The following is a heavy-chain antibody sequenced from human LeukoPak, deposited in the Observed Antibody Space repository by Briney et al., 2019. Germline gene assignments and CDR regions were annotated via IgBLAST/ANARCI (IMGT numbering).Heavy chain of an antibody. CDR3: AKRGGRELDY. CDR2: VSGSGTST. CDR1: GFAFSSYA. Sequence: GGSLRLSCAASGFAFSSYALSWVRQAPGKGLEWVSAVSGSGTSTYYADSVKGRFTISRDNSKNTLYLEMNSLRVEDTAVYYCAKRGGRELDYWGQGTLVTVSS. D-gene: IGHD3-16*01. V-gene: IGHV3-23*01. J-gene: IGHJ4*02.